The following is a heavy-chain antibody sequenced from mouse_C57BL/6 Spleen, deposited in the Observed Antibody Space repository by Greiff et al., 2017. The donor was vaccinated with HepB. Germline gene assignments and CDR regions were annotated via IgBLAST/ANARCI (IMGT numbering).Heavy chain of an antibody. V-gene: IGHV1-53*01. CDR1: GYTFTSYW. CDR2: INPSNGGT. CDR3: AREILRGGDWYFDV. J-gene: IGHJ1*03. D-gene: IGHD1-1*01. Sequence: QVQLQQPGTELVKPGASVKLSCKASGYTFTSYWMHWVKQRPGQGLEWIGNINPSNGGTNYNEKFKSKATLTVDKSSSTAYMQLSSLTSEDSAVYYCAREILRGGDWYFDVWGTGTTVTVSS.